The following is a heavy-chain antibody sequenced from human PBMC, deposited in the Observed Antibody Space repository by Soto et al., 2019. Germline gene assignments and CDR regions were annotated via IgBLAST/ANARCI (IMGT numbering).Heavy chain of an antibody. V-gene: IGHV1-18*01. J-gene: IGHJ4*02. CDR2: ISGYNNNK. Sequence: QIQLVQSGTEVREPGASVKVSCQASGYTFTSYGIIWVRQAPGQGLELMGWISGYNNNKNYAQKYQARVTMTTDTSTSTAYMDLRSLRSDDTAVYYCARVEAIAPAEGDYWGQGTLVTVSS. CDR3: ARVEAIAPAEGDY. CDR1: GYTFTSYG. D-gene: IGHD6-13*01.